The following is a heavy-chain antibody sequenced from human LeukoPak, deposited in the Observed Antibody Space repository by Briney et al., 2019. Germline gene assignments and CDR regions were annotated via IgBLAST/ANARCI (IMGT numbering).Heavy chain of an antibody. CDR3: ARLGSYSSSSNYAFDI. J-gene: IGHJ3*02. Sequence: PSETLSLTCAVYGGSFSGYYWSWIRQPPGKGLEWIGEINHSGSTNYNPSLKSRVTISVDTSENQFSLKLSSVTAADTAVYYCARLGSYSSSSNYAFDIWGQGTMVTVSS. V-gene: IGHV4-34*01. D-gene: IGHD6-13*01. CDR2: INHSGST. CDR1: GGSFSGYY.